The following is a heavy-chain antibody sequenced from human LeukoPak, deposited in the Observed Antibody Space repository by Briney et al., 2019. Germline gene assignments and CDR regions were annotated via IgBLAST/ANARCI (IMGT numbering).Heavy chain of an antibody. CDR1: GYTFTGYY. CDR3: ASETVTTFLQDNWFDP. Sequence: ASVKVSCKASGYTFTGYYMHWVRQAPGQGLEWMGRIIPILGIANYAQKFQGRVTITADKSTSTAYMELSSLRSEDTAVYYCASETVTTFLQDNWFDPWGQGTLVTVSS. CDR2: IIPILGIA. V-gene: IGHV1-69*04. D-gene: IGHD4-17*01. J-gene: IGHJ5*02.